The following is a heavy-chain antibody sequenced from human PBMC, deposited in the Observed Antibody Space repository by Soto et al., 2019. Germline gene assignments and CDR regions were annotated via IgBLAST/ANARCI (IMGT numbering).Heavy chain of an antibody. J-gene: IGHJ4*02. CDR2: IYYTGST. CDR3: ARIEMASIK. V-gene: IGHV4-31*03. Sequence: SETLSLTCSVSGASIRSGGYYWSWLRQSPGKGLEWIGHIYYTGSTFYSPPLKSRLTISLDTPKNQFSLDLNSVTTADTAMYYCARIEMASIKWGRGTLVTVSS. D-gene: IGHD5-12*01. CDR1: GASIRSGGYY.